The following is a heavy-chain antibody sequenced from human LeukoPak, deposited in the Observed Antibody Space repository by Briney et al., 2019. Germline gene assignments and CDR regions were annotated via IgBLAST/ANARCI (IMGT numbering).Heavy chain of an antibody. CDR3: AKGRLVVLARSPFDY. V-gene: IGHV3-23*01. Sequence: PGGSLRLSCAASGFTFSSYAMSWVRQAPGKGLEWVSAISGSGGSTYYADSVKGRFTISRDNSKNTLHLQMNSLRAEDTAVYYCAKGRLVVLARSPFDYWGQGTLVTVSS. J-gene: IGHJ4*02. CDR1: GFTFSSYA. D-gene: IGHD2-2*01. CDR2: ISGSGGST.